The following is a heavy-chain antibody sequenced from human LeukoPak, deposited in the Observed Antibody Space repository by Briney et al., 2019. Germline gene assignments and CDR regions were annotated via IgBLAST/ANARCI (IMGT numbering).Heavy chain of an antibody. CDR1: GFTFSNAW. D-gene: IGHD1-7*01. CDR3: TSLFNNWNYPRPGF. V-gene: IGHV3-15*01. Sequence: PGGSLRLSCAASGFTFSNAWMSWVRQAPGKGLEWVGRIKSKTDGGTTDYAAPVKGRFTISRDDSKNTLYLQMNSLKTEDTAVYYCTSLFNNWNYPRPGFWGQGTLVTVSS. J-gene: IGHJ4*02. CDR2: IKSKTDGGTT.